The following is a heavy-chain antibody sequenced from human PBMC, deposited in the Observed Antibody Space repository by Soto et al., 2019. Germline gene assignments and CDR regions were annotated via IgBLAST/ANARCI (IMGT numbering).Heavy chain of an antibody. V-gene: IGHV4-30-2*01. CDR3: ARVAKRYCSGGSCSWFDP. D-gene: IGHD2-15*01. CDR2: IYHSGST. CDR1: GGSISSGGYS. Sequence: SETLSLTCAVSGGSISSGGYSWSWIRQPPGKGLEWIGYIYHSGSTYYNPSLKSRVTISVDRSKNQFSLKLSSVTAADTAVYYCARVAKRYCSGGSCSWFDPWGQGTLVTVSS. J-gene: IGHJ5*02.